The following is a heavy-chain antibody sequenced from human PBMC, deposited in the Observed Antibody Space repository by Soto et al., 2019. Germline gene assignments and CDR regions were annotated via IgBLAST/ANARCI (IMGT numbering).Heavy chain of an antibody. J-gene: IGHJ6*03. CDR3: ARQAIVVVPAPYYYYYYMDV. Sequence: PSETLSLTCTVSGGSISSYYWSWTRQPPGKGLEWIGYIYYSGSTNYNPSLKSRVTISVDTSKNQFSLKLSSVTAADTAVYYCARQAIVVVPAPYYYYYYMDVWGKGTTVTVS. CDR1: GGSISSYY. CDR2: IYYSGST. V-gene: IGHV4-59*08. D-gene: IGHD2-2*01.